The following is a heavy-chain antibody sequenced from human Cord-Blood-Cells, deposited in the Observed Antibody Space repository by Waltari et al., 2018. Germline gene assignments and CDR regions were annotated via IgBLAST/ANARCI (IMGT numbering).Heavy chain of an antibody. J-gene: IGHJ4*02. D-gene: IGHD1-26*01. CDR3: AREGKGSYYYFDY. CDR2: IYSGGST. CDR1: GFTVRCHS. Sequence: EVQLVESGGGLIQPGGSLRLSCGASGFTVRCHSISWVHQAPGKGLEWVSVIYSGGSTYYADSVKGRFTISRDNSKNTLYLQMNSLRAEDTAVYYCAREGKGSYYYFDYWGQGTLVTVSS. V-gene: IGHV3-53*01.